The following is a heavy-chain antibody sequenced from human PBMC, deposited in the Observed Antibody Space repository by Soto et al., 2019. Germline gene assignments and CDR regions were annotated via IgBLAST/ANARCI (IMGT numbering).Heavy chain of an antibody. CDR1: GFTFGKFV. CDR3: TKASSDRNHMEV. CDR2: ITETGADT. V-gene: IGHV3-23*01. Sequence: EVQLLESGGGLIQPGGSLRLSCAASGFTFGKFVMRWVRQTPGKGLELVSTITETGADTYYTDSVKGRFTISRDNSKNTLYLQMTTLRAEDTALYYSTKASSDRNHMEVWGPGTTVTVSS. J-gene: IGHJ6*02.